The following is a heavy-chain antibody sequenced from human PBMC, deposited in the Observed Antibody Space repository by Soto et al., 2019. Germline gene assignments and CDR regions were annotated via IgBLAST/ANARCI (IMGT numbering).Heavy chain of an antibody. CDR2: INAGNGNT. Sequence: GASVKVSCKASGYTFTSYAMHWVRQAPGQRLEWMGWINAGNGNTKYSQKFQGRVTITRDTSASTAYMELSSLRSEDTAVYFCAKDLWGGQLVPFDYWGQGTLVTVSS. V-gene: IGHV1-3*01. J-gene: IGHJ4*02. D-gene: IGHD6-13*01. CDR3: AKDLWGGQLVPFDY. CDR1: GYTFTSYA.